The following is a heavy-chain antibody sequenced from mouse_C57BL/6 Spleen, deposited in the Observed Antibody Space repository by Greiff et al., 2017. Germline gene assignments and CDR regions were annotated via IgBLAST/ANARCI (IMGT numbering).Heavy chain of an antibody. J-gene: IGHJ2*01. D-gene: IGHD4-1*02. CDR3: AREGSSTGTEDFDY. V-gene: IGHV1-50*01. CDR1: GYTFTSYW. Sequence: QVQLQQSGAELVKPGASVKLSCKASGYTFTSYWMQWVKQRPGQGLEWIGEIDPSDSYTNYNQKFKGKATLTVDTSSSTAYMQLSSLTSEDSAVYYCAREGSSTGTEDFDYWGQGTTLTVSS. CDR2: IDPSDSYT.